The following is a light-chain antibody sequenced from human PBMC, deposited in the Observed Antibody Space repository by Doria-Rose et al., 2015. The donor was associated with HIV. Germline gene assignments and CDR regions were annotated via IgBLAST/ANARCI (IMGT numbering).Light chain of an antibody. V-gene: IGKV3-20*01. CDR2: DGS. J-gene: IGKJ1*01. CDR1: QSFSSTY. Sequence: QSPGTLSLSPGERATLSCRASQSFSSTYLAWYQQKPGQAPSLLIYDGSTRATGVPDRFSASGSGTDFTLTINRLEPEDFALYYCHQYGTSWTFGQGTKVEI. CDR3: HQYGTSWT.